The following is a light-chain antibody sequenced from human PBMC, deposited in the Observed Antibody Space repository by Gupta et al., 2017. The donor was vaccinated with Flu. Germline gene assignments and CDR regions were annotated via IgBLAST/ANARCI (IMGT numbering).Light chain of an antibody. CDR3: AACDDSLTAFSADGSLTGLWV. J-gene: IGLJ3*02. V-gene: IGLV1-44*01. CDR2: NDN. Sequence: WYQHLPVSAPRFRIYNDNQRPSGVPDRFSGSKSGTSASLAIGCLQSEDEADYYCAACDDSLTAFSADGSLTGLWVFGGGTKLSVL.